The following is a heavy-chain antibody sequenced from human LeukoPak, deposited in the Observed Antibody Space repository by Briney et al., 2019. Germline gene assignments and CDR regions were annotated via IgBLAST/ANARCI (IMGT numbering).Heavy chain of an antibody. J-gene: IGHJ3*02. V-gene: IGHV1-46*01. Sequence: ASVKVSCKASGGTFSSYAISWVRQAPGQGLEWMGLINPSAGNTNYAQRFQGRVTMTRNTSTSTVYMELSSLRSEDTAVYYCARIRDGYNDAYDIWGQGTMVTVPS. CDR3: ARIRDGYNDAYDI. CDR1: GGTFSSYA. D-gene: IGHD5-24*01. CDR2: INPSAGNT.